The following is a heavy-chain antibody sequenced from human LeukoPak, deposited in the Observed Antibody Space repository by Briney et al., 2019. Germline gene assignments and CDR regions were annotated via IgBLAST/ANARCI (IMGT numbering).Heavy chain of an antibody. D-gene: IGHD1-1*01. Sequence: ASVKVFCKASGYTFTGYYMHWGRQAPGQGLEWMGWINPNSGGTNYARKFQGRVTMTRDTSISTAYMELSRLRSDDTAVYYCARAERPSGLDYWGQGTLVTVSS. CDR1: GYTFTGYY. J-gene: IGHJ4*02. V-gene: IGHV1-2*02. CDR3: ARAERPSGLDY. CDR2: INPNSGGT.